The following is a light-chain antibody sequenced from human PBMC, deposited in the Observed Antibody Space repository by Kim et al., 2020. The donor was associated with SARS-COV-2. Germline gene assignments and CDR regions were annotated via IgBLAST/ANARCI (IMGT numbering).Light chain of an antibody. J-gene: IGKJ1*01. Sequence: DIHLTQSPSFLSASVGDRVTITCRASQGISDYLAWYQQDPGQAPKLLIFGASTLQSGVPSRFSGSGSGTEFTLTIRGLQPEDFATYFCQQFSVYPRTFGQGTKVDIK. CDR1: QGISDY. CDR2: GAS. CDR3: QQFSVYPRT. V-gene: IGKV1-9*01.